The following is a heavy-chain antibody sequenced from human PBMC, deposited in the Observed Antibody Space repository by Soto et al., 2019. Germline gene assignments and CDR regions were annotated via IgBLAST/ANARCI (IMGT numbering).Heavy chain of an antibody. D-gene: IGHD6-6*01. CDR1: GYTFTNYG. V-gene: IGHV1-18*04. CDR2: ISAHNGNS. CDR3: ARDDRYSSSDNPGGPLLYKMVV. Sequence: QVQLVQSGAEVKKPGASVKVSCMASGYTFTNYGISWVRQAPGQGPEWMGWISAHNGNSNYAENFQDRVTMTTDTSTTTAYMEVRSLASDDTAMYYCARDDRYSSSDNPGGPLLYKMVVWGEGTTVTVSS. J-gene: IGHJ6*03.